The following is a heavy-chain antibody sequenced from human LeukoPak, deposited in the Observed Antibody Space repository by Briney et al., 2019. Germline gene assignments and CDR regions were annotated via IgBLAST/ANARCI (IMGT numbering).Heavy chain of an antibody. CDR1: GYTLTAYY. D-gene: IGHD2-2*01. CDR3: ARAERTVSGLDV. V-gene: IGHV1-2*02. Sequence: GASVQVSCTASGYTLTAYYIHWVRQAPGQGLEWMGWMNPHSGDTNYAQKFRARVSMTTDTTINTAYLELTGLTSDDTALYYCARAERTVSGLDVWGQGTTVTVSS. J-gene: IGHJ6*02. CDR2: MNPHSGDT.